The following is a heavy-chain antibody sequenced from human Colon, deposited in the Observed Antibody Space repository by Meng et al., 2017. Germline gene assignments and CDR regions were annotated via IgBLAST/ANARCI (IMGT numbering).Heavy chain of an antibody. Sequence: GESLKISCKGSGYTFASYWIGWVRQTPGKGLEWMGIIFPGDSDTRDSPSFQGQVTISVDKSIGTGYLQWRSLQASDNALYYYERWGQLWSNQYYNGMDDWGQGTTVTISS. CDR2: IFPGDSDT. CDR3: ERWGQLWSNQYYNGMDD. J-gene: IGHJ6*02. CDR1: GYTFASYW. D-gene: IGHD2-21*01. V-gene: IGHV5-51*01.